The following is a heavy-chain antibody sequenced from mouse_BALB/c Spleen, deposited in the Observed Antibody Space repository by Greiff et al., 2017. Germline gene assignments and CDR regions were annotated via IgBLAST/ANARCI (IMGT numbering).Heavy chain of an antibody. D-gene: IGHD1-1*01. CDR1: GFTFSNYW. CDR3: TRTVLRGFAY. J-gene: IGHJ3*01. CDR2: IRLKSNNYAT. Sequence: EVKLMESGGGLVQPGGSMKLSCVASGFTFSNYWMNWVRQSPEKGLEWVAEIRLKSNNYATHYAESVKGRFTISRDDSKSSVYLQMNNLRAEDTGIYYCTRTVLRGFAYWGQGTLVTVSA. V-gene: IGHV6-6*02.